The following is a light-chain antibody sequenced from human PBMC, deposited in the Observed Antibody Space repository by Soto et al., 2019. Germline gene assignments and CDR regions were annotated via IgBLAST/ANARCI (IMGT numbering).Light chain of an antibody. J-gene: IGKJ2*01. CDR2: AAS. CDR3: QQSHTPPYT. V-gene: IGKV1-39*01. Sequence: DIQMTQSPSSLSASEGDRVTITCRASQNINNYLNWYQQKLGQAPRLLIYAASGLQSGVPSRFSGTGSGTDFTRTISSVPAEDFATYFCQQSHTPPYTFGRGTKLEIK. CDR1: QNINNY.